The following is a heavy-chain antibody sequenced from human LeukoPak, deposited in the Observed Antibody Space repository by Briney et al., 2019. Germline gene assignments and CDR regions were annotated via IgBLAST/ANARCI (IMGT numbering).Heavy chain of an antibody. CDR3: VTEVSVNFRT. CDR2: IKSKANGETI. V-gene: IGHV3-15*01. D-gene: IGHD1-14*01. J-gene: IGHJ4*02. CDR1: GFTFSSYS. Sequence: GGSLRLSCAASGFTFSSYSMNWVRQAPRKGLEWVGLIKSKANGETIDYAARVKGRFTISRDDSHNTLYLQMNSLKSEDTAVYYCVTEVSVNFRTWGQGTLVTVS.